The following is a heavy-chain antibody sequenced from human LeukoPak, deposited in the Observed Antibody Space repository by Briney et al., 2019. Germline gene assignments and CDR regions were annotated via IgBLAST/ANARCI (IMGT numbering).Heavy chain of an antibody. V-gene: IGHV4-59*01. CDR1: GDSISTYY. D-gene: IGHD3-10*01. Sequence: PSETLSLTCTVSGDSISTYYWSWIRQPPGKGLEWIGYIYYRVTSDYNPSLRSRVTMSVDMSTRQISLKLSSVTAADTAVYYCARAVGGDGSGSLWGPGTLVTVSS. CDR2: IYYRVTS. J-gene: IGHJ4*02. CDR3: ARAVGGDGSGSL.